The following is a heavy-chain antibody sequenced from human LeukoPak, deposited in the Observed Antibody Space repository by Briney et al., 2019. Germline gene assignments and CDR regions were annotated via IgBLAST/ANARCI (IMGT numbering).Heavy chain of an antibody. CDR2: IYYSGST. Sequence: SETLSLTCTVPGGSISSYYWSWIRQPPGKGLEWIGYIYYSGSTNYNPSLKSRATISIDTSKNQFSLNLTSVTAADTAVYYCARSRVAAGNFDYWGQGTLVTVSS. CDR3: ARSRVAAGNFDY. V-gene: IGHV4-59*01. J-gene: IGHJ4*02. D-gene: IGHD6-13*01. CDR1: GGSISSYY.